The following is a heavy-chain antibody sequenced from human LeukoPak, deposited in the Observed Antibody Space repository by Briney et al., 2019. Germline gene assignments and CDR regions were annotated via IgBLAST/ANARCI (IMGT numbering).Heavy chain of an antibody. CDR3: TRGVFGYIYGSPQAHQIQH. D-gene: IGHD5-18*01. Sequence: ASVKVSCTASGGTFSSYAISWVRQAPGQGLEWMGGIIPIFGTANYAQKFQGRVTITADESTSTAYMGLSSLRSEDTAVYYCTRGVFGYIYGSPQAHQIQHWGQGTLVTVSS. V-gene: IGHV1-69*13. CDR1: GGTFSSYA. CDR2: IIPIFGTA. J-gene: IGHJ1*01.